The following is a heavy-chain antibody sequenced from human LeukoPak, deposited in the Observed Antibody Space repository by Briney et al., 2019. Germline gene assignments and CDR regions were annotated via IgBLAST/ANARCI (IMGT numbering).Heavy chain of an antibody. V-gene: IGHV4-39*07. CDR2: VHYSGAT. Sequence: PSETLSLTCTVSGGSITSDAYYWGWIRQPPGKGLEWIASVHYSGATYYNPSLKSRVTISVDTSKNHFSLKLSSVTAADTAVYYCARVVTTMVRGRAPHFDLWGRGTLVTVSS. CDR1: GGSITSDAYY. J-gene: IGHJ2*01. D-gene: IGHD3-10*01. CDR3: ARVVTTMVRGRAPHFDL.